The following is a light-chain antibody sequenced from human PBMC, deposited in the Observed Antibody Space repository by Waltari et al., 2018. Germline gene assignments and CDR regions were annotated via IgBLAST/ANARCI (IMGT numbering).Light chain of an antibody. CDR2: LGS. V-gene: IGKV2-28*01. Sequence: DIVVTQSPLSLPVTPGEPASISCSSSQSLLHSNGYNYLDWYLQKPGQSPQLLIYLGSNRASGVPDRFSGSGSGTDFTLKISRVEAEDVGVYYCMQYLRALWTFGQGTKVEIK. CDR3: MQYLRALWT. CDR1: QSLLHSNGYNY. J-gene: IGKJ1*01.